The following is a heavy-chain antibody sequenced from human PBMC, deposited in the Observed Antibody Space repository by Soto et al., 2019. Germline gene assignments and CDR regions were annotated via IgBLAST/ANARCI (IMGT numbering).Heavy chain of an antibody. CDR3: ARDGDSRGYPVYFDS. J-gene: IGHJ4*02. CDR1: GFSFSKFA. CDR2: IWFDGSKR. V-gene: IGHV3-33*01. Sequence: GGSLRLSCAASGFSFSKFAMHWVRQAPGKGLECVAVIWFDGSKRDYADSVKGRFTVSRDNSENTLSLHMNNLRAEDTGFYYCARDGDSRGYPVYFDSWGQGTVVTSPQ. D-gene: IGHD3-22*01.